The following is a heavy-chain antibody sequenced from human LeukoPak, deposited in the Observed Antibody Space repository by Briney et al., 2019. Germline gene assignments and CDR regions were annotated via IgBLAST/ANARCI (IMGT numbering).Heavy chain of an antibody. Sequence: SETLSLTCTVSGASISGSDYYWTWIRQPPGKGLEWIASIYYSGNTLYNPSLKSRVTMSVDTSKNQFSLKLNSVTAADTAVYYCARGRDYYDRPFDYWGQGTLVTVSS. D-gene: IGHD3-22*01. J-gene: IGHJ4*02. CDR3: ARGRDYYDRPFDY. V-gene: IGHV4-39*07. CDR2: IYYSGNT. CDR1: GASISGSDYY.